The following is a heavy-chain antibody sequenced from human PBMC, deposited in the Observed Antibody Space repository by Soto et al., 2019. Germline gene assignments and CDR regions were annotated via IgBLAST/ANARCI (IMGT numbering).Heavy chain of an antibody. Sequence: PGGSLRLSCAASGFTFSDHYMDWVRQAPGKGLEWVGRIRNKPNSYTTDYGASVKGRFTISRDDSKNSLYLQMNSLKIEDTAVYYCARNGRYGSYFDYWGQGTVVTVS. J-gene: IGHJ4*02. CDR3: ARNGRYGSYFDY. V-gene: IGHV3-72*01. D-gene: IGHD1-26*01. CDR2: IRNKPNSYTT. CDR1: GFTFSDHY.